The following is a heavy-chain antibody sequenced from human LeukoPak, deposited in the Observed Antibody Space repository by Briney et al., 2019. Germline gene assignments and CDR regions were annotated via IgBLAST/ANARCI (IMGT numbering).Heavy chain of an antibody. CDR1: GFIFSDYA. Sequence: PGGSPRLSCAASGFIFSDYAMSWVRQAPGKGLEWVSSISGSGGSIYDADSVKGRFTISRDNSKNTLYLQMNSLRAEDTAVYYCAKTKAFTSGFPLDFWGQGTLVTVSS. J-gene: IGHJ4*02. D-gene: IGHD3-22*01. CDR3: AKTKAFTSGFPLDF. CDR2: ISGSGGSI. V-gene: IGHV3-23*01.